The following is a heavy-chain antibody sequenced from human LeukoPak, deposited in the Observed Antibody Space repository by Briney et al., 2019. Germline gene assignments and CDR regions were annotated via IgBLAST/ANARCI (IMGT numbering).Heavy chain of an antibody. CDR2: IIPILGIA. J-gene: IGHJ4*02. V-gene: IGHV1-69*04. Sequence: GASVKVSCKASGGTFSSYAISWVRQAPGQGLGWMGRIIPILGIANYAQKFQGRVTITADKSTSTAYMELSSLRSEDTAVYYCATLGYCSSTSCPPPHFDYWGQGTLVTVSS. D-gene: IGHD2-2*01. CDR3: ATLGYCSSTSCPPPHFDY. CDR1: GGTFSSYA.